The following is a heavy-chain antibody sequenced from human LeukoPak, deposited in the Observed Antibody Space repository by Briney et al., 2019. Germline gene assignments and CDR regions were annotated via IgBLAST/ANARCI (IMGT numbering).Heavy chain of an antibody. D-gene: IGHD6-19*01. CDR2: IKQDGSEK. V-gene: IGHV3-7*01. CDR3: ARPRIAVAGRGYYFDY. Sequence: PGGSLRLSCAASGFTFSSYWMSWVRQAPGKGLEWVANIKQDGSEKYYVDSVKGRFTTSRDNAKNPLYLQMNSLRAEDTAVYYCARPRIAVAGRGYYFDYWGQGTLVTVSS. J-gene: IGHJ4*02. CDR1: GFTFSSYW.